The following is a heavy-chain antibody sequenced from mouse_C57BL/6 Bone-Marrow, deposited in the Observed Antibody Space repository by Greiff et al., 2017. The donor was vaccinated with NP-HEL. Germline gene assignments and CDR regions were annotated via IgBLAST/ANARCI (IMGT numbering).Heavy chain of an antibody. CDR2: IDPSDSYT. D-gene: IGHD2-3*01. Sequence: QVQLQQPGAELVKPGASVKLSCKASGYTFTSYWMQWVKQRPGQGLEWIGEIDPSDSYTNYNQKFKGKATLTVDTSSRTAYMQLSILTSEDSAVYYCSRDGYYAYFDYWGQGTTLTVSS. CDR1: GYTFTSYW. V-gene: IGHV1-50*01. CDR3: SRDGYYAYFDY. J-gene: IGHJ2*01.